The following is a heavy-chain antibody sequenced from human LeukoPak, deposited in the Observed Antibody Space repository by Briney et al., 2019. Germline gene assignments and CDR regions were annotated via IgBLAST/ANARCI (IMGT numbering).Heavy chain of an antibody. V-gene: IGHV1-8*01. CDR2: MIPNSGNT. CDR3: AASSPTDY. J-gene: IGHJ4*02. Sequence: APGKVACKAAGHPVTSYDVNWVRQATGQGSEWMGWMIPNSGNTGYAQKYQGRLTMTRNTSISTAYMELSSLRSEDTAVHYCAASSPTDYWGEGTPVTVSS. CDR1: GHPVTSYD.